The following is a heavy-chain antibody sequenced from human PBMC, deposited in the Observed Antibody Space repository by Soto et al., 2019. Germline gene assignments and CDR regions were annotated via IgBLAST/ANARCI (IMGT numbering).Heavy chain of an antibody. D-gene: IGHD3-3*01. CDR3: ARDSGGGVVIKDFDY. J-gene: IGHJ4*02. CDR1: GFTFSSYG. CDR2: IWYDGSNK. V-gene: IGHV3-33*01. Sequence: HPGGSLRLSCAASGFTFSSYGMHGVRQAPGKGLEWVAVIWYDGSNKYYADSVKGRFTISRDNSKNTLYLQMNSLRAEDTAVYYCARDSGGGVVIKDFDYWGQGTLVTVSS.